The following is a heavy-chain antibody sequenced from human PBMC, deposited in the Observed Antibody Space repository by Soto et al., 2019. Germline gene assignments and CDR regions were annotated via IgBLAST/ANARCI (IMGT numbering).Heavy chain of an antibody. CDR1: GFTFSRYA. J-gene: IGHJ6*02. V-gene: IGHV3-23*01. Sequence: GGSLRLSCAASGFTFSRYALSWVRQAPGKGLEWVSAISGSGGSTYYADSVKGRFTISRDNSKNTLYLQMNSLRAEDTAVYYCAGRREYYYYGMDVWGQGSTVTVSS. CDR3: AGRREYYYYGMDV. CDR2: ISGSGGST.